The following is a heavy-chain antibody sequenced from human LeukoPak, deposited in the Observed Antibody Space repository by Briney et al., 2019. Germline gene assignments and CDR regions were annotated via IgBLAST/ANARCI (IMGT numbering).Heavy chain of an antibody. V-gene: IGHV3-23*01. CDR1: GFTVSSNY. D-gene: IGHD4-17*01. CDR2: ISGSGGST. Sequence: GGSLRLSCAASGFTVSSNYMSWVRQAPGKGLEWVSAISGSGGSTYYADSVKGRFTISRDNSKNTLYLQMNSLRAEDTAVYYCAQTTVVTYAGDYWGQGTLVTVSS. J-gene: IGHJ4*02. CDR3: AQTTVVTYAGDY.